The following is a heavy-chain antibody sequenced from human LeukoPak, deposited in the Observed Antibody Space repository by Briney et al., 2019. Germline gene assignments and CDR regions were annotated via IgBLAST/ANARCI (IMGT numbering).Heavy chain of an antibody. V-gene: IGHV4-59*01. CDR2: LYYSGST. D-gene: IGHD5-24*01. CDR3: ARDSLPWLPDAFDI. J-gene: IGHJ3*02. CDR1: GGSFSSYY. Sequence: SETLSLTCSVSGGSFSSYYWSWILQPPGKGLEWIGYLYYSGSTNYNPSLKSRVTISLDTSRNQFSLRLSSVTAADTAVYYCARDSLPWLPDAFDIWGQGTMVTVSS.